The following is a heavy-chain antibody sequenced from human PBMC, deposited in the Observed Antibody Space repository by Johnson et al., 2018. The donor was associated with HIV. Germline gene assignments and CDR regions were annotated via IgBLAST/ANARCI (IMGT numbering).Heavy chain of an antibody. CDR3: AREWELLGSAFDI. CDR1: GFTFSSYA. J-gene: IGHJ3*02. D-gene: IGHD1-26*01. CDR2: ISYDGSNK. Sequence: QVQLVESGGGLAQPGGSLRLSCAASGFTFSSYAMHWVRQAPGKGLEWVAVISYDGSNKYYADSVKGRFTISRDNSKNTLYLQMNSLRAEDTAVYYCAREWELLGSAFDIWGQGTMVTVSS. V-gene: IGHV3-30-3*01.